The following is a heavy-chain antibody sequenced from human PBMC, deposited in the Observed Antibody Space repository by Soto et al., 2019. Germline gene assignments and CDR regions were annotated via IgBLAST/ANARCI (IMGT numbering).Heavy chain of an antibody. D-gene: IGHD6-6*01. J-gene: IGHJ4*02. V-gene: IGHV4-59*01. Sequence: SETLSLTCTVSGGSISDFYWSWIRQPPGEGLEWIGYIYYSGSTNYNPSLKSRVTISVDTSKNQFSLNLRSMSPADTAVYYCARVGGLAARTFDYWGPGTLVTVSS. CDR1: GGSISDFY. CDR3: ARVGGLAARTFDY. CDR2: IYYSGST.